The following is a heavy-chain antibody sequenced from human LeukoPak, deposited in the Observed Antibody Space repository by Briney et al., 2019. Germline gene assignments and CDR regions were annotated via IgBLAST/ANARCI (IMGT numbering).Heavy chain of an antibody. D-gene: IGHD3-10*01. Sequence: GGPLRLSCSASGFTFSYYAMLWVRQAPGKGLEWVAVISYDGSNEYYADSVKGRITISRDNSKNTLSLQMNTLGPEYTAVYDCARPSDNGSGSYYLDYWGQGTLVTVSS. CDR1: GFTFSYYA. CDR3: ARPSDNGSGSYYLDY. J-gene: IGHJ4*02. CDR2: ISYDGSNE. V-gene: IGHV3-30-3*01.